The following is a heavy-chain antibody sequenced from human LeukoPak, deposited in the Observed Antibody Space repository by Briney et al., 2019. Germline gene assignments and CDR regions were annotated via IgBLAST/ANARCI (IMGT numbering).Heavy chain of an antibody. Sequence: GWSPRLSCAASGFTFSSYWRSWVRQAPGKGLEWVANINQDGNEKYYVDSVKGRFTISRDNAKNSLFLQMNSLRAEDTAVYYCARADMAGTVDYWGQGTLVTVSS. J-gene: IGHJ4*02. V-gene: IGHV3-7*04. CDR1: GFTFSSYW. CDR2: INQDGNEK. D-gene: IGHD6-19*01. CDR3: ARADMAGTVDY.